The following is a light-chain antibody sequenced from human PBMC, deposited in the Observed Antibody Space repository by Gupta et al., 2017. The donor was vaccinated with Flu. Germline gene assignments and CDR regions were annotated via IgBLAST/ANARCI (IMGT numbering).Light chain of an antibody. CDR2: AAS. J-gene: IGKJ4*01. Sequence: DIQMTQSPSSLSASVGDRVTITCRASQDIRTWLAWYQQKPEKAPKSLIYAASNLQSGVPSRFSGGGSGTDFTLIISSLQPEDFATYYCQQYNSFPLTFGGGTKVEIK. V-gene: IGKV1D-16*01. CDR1: QDIRTW. CDR3: QQYNSFPLT.